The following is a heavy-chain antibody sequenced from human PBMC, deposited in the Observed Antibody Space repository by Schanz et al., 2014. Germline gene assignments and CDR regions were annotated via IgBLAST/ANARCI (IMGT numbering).Heavy chain of an antibody. D-gene: IGHD1-7*01. Sequence: QVQLVQSGAEVQKPGASVMLSCKTSGYSFAAFFIHWVRQTPGQGLEWMGCINPYSGATYYAQKFQGRVTLTSDASLTTVYMEVHSLTSDDTAVFFCARDQTGTTNWFDPWGQGTLVTVSS. CDR1: GYSFAAFF. CDR2: INPYSGAT. J-gene: IGHJ5*02. CDR3: ARDQTGTTNWFDP. V-gene: IGHV1-2*02.